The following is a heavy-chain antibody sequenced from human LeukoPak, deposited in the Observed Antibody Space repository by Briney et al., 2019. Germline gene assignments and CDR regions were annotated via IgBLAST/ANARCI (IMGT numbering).Heavy chain of an antibody. V-gene: IGHV4-59*01. Sequence: AETLSLTCTVSEDSISTYYWSWIRRPPGKGLEWIGFINYGGNTNYNPSLKSRVTISVETSQNQYSLKLNSVTAADSAGYYCTRDGVSWILDYWGQGTMVTVSS. J-gene: IGHJ4*02. D-gene: IGHD6-13*01. CDR1: EDSISTYY. CDR2: INYGGNT. CDR3: TRDGVSWILDY.